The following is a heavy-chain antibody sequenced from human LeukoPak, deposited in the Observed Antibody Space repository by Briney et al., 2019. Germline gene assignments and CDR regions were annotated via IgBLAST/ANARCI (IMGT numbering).Heavy chain of an antibody. CDR2: IYYSGS. Sequence: SETLSLTCTVSGGSISSYYWSWIRQPPGRGLEWIGYIYYSGSDYNPSLKSRVTISLDTSKNQFSLKLNSVTAADTAVYYCARGHYYIDYWGQGTLVTVSS. V-gene: IGHV4-59*01. CDR1: GGSISSYY. J-gene: IGHJ4*02. CDR3: ARGHYYIDY.